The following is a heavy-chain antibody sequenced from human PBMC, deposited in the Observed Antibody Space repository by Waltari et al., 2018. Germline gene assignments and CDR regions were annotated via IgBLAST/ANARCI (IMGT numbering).Heavy chain of an antibody. CDR1: GFTFGVYA. CDR2: SRSKAYGGTT. D-gene: IGHD3-10*01. Sequence: EVQMVESGGGWIQPGGSLRLSRSASGFTFGVYAMSWVRQAPGKGREWVGFSRSKAYGGTTEYAASVKGRFTISRDDSKNIAYLQMNSLKSEDTAVYYCNRGAWGGLGYWGQGTLVTVSS. CDR3: NRGAWGGLGY. J-gene: IGHJ4*02. V-gene: IGHV3-49*04.